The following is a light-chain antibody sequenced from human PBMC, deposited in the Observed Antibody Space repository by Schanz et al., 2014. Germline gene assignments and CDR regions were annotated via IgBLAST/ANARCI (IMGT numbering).Light chain of an antibody. CDR2: AAS. CDR3: QQGNGFPRA. Sequence: DFQMPQSPPSVSATVGGRVTITCRANQGINRWLAWYQHKPGKAPKLLIFAASTLQKGVPSRFSGSGSVTEFTLTITGLQAEDSATYYCQQGNGFPRAFGPGTKVEVK. J-gene: IGKJ3*01. V-gene: IGKV1-12*01. CDR1: QGINRW.